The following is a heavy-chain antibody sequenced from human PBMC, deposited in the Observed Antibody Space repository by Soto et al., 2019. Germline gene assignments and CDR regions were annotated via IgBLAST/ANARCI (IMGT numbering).Heavy chain of an antibody. Sequence: PSETLSLTCTVFGGSISRYYWSWIRQPPGKGLEWIGYMYNTGSTVYNPPFKSRVTISVDTSKNQFSLKLNSVTAADTAVYYCARDLWGYCGTDCYPLDVWGQGTTVTVSS. V-gene: IGHV4-59*01. D-gene: IGHD2-21*02. CDR3: ARDLWGYCGTDCYPLDV. CDR2: MYNTGST. J-gene: IGHJ6*02. CDR1: GGSISRYY.